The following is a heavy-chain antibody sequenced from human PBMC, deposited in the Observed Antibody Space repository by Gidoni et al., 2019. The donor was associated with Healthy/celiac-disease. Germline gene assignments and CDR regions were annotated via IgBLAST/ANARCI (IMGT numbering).Heavy chain of an antibody. V-gene: IGHV4-34*01. Sequence: QVQLQQWGAGLLKPSETLSLTCAVYGGSFSGSYWSWLRQPPGKGLEWIGEINHSGSTNYNPSLKSRVTISVDTSKNQFSLKLSSVTAADTAVYYCARGRPTITVVTPGYYFDYWGQGTLVTVSS. D-gene: IGHD5-12*01. J-gene: IGHJ4*02. CDR3: ARGRPTITVVTPGYYFDY. CDR1: GGSFSGSY. CDR2: INHSGST.